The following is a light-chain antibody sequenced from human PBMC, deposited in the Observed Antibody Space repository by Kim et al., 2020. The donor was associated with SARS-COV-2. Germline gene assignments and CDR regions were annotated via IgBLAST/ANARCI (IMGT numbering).Light chain of an antibody. V-gene: IGKV3-20*01. CDR3: QQYARSPPT. CDR2: AAS. J-gene: IGKJ2*01. Sequence: GEGATPSCRARQSISSNYLAWYQRSPGQAPRLLIYAASTRATGIPVRFSGSGSGTDFSLTVSRLEPEDFAVYYCQQYARSPPTFGQGTKLEI. CDR1: QSISSNY.